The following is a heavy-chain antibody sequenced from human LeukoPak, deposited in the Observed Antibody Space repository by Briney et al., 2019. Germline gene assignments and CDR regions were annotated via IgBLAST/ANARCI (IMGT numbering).Heavy chain of an antibody. Sequence: SVKVSCKASGGTFSSYAISWVRQAPGQGLEWMGGIIPIFGTANYAQKYQGRVTITADKSTSTAYMELSSLRSEDTAVYYCARDPYYDSSGYYDYYYYMDVWGKGTTVTVSS. D-gene: IGHD3-22*01. CDR3: ARDPYYDSSGYYDYYYYMDV. CDR1: GGTFSSYA. V-gene: IGHV1-69*06. CDR2: IIPIFGTA. J-gene: IGHJ6*03.